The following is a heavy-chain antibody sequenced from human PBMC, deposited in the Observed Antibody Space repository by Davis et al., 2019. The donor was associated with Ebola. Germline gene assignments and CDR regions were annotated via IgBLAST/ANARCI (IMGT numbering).Heavy chain of an antibody. Sequence: KVSCKDSEDSFTSHWIGWVRQMPGKGLEWMGIIFTGDSDTRYRPSFRGQVTISADKSFKTAFLQWSSLKASDTARYYCATLRRTITGMDDGFDIWGQGTMVTVSS. CDR2: IFTGDSDT. CDR1: EDSFTSHW. D-gene: IGHD1-20*01. J-gene: IGHJ3*02. V-gene: IGHV5-51*01. CDR3: ATLRRTITGMDDGFDI.